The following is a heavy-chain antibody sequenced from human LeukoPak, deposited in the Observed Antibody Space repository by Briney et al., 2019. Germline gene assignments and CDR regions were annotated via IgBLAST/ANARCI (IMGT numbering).Heavy chain of an antibody. Sequence: GGSLRLSCAASGFTFSSYGMHWVRQAPGKGLEWVSAVSGSGGSTYYADSVKGRFTISRDNSKNTLYLQMNSLRAEDTAVYYCAKDRKVRYGSGLYDYWGQGTLVTVSS. V-gene: IGHV3-23*01. CDR3: AKDRKVRYGSGLYDY. CDR2: VSGSGGST. J-gene: IGHJ4*02. D-gene: IGHD3-10*01. CDR1: GFTFSSYG.